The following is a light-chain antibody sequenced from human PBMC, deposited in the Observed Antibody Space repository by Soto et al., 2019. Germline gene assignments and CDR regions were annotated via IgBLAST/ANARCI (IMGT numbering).Light chain of an antibody. J-gene: IGLJ3*02. V-gene: IGLV1-44*01. Sequence: QSVLTQPPSASGTPGQRVTIPCSGTHSNIGRNSVNWYLQLPGTAPRLLIFSSNQRPLGVPDRFSGSRSGTSASLAITGLRSEYDAYYYCAAWDDSLNGRVFGGGTKMTVL. CDR1: HSNIGRNS. CDR3: AAWDDSLNGRV. CDR2: SSN.